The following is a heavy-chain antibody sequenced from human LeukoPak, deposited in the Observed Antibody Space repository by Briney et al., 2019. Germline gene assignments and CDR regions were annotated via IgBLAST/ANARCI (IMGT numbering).Heavy chain of an antibody. V-gene: IGHV3-33*08. J-gene: IGHJ3*02. D-gene: IGHD5-12*01. CDR2: IWYDGSNK. CDR1: GFTFSSYG. CDR3: ARYSGYDHAFDI. Sequence: GRSLRLSCAASGFTFSSYGMHWVRQAPGKGLEWVAVIWYDGSNKYYADSVKGRFTISRDNSKNTLYLQMNSLRAEDTAVYYCARYSGYDHAFDIWGQGTMVTVSS.